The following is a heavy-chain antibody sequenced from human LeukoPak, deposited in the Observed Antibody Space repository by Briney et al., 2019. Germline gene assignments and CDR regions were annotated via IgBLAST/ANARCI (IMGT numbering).Heavy chain of an antibody. CDR3: AKRILELGFDY. Sequence: GGSLRLSCATSGFTFAGNAMSWVRQAPGKGLEWVSSISSSSSYIYYADSVKGRFTISRDNAKNSLYLQMNSLRAEDTAVYYCAKRILELGFDYWGQGTLVTVSS. D-gene: IGHD1-1*01. J-gene: IGHJ4*02. V-gene: IGHV3-21*01. CDR2: ISSSSSYI. CDR1: GFTFAGNA.